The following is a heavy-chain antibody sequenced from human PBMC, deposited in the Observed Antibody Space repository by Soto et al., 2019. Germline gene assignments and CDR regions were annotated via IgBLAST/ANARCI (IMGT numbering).Heavy chain of an antibody. CDR3: AKENPDYYDSSGYKA. CDR2: ISGSGGST. J-gene: IGHJ5*02. V-gene: IGHV3-23*01. Sequence: GSLRLSCAASGFTFGSNAMSGVRQAPGKGLEGVSAISGSGGSTYYADSVKGRFTISRDNSKNTLYLQMNSLRAEDTAVYYCAKENPDYYDSSGYKAWGQGTLVTVSS. CDR1: GFTFGSNA. D-gene: IGHD3-22*01.